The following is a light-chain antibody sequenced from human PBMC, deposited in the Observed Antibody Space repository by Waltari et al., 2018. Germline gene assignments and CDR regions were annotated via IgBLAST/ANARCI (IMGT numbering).Light chain of an antibody. V-gene: IGLV3-21*02. Sequence: SYVLTQPPSVSVAPGETATVTCGGDNLARKRVHWFQSKPAPAPVLVLYDAIDRPSGIPERFSGSNSGNTATLTISRVEGGDEADYYCQVWDGITDHWVFGGGTKLSVL. J-gene: IGLJ3*02. CDR1: NLARKR. CDR2: DAI. CDR3: QVWDGITDHWV.